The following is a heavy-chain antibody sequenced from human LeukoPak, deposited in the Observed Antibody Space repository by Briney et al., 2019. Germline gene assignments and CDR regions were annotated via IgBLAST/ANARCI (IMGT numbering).Heavy chain of an antibody. V-gene: IGHV1-2*06. CDR1: GYTFTGYY. J-gene: IGHJ4*02. CDR3: CYSYGKREDY. D-gene: IGHD5-18*01. CDR2: INPNSGGK. Sequence: GASVKVSCKASGYTFTGYYMHWVRQAPGQGLEWMGRINPNSGGKNYAQKFKGRVTMTRDTSISTAYMELSRLRSDDAAVYYCCYSYGKREDYWGQGTLVTVSS.